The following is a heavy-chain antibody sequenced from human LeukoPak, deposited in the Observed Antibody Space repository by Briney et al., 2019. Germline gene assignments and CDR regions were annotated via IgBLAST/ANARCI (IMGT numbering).Heavy chain of an antibody. CDR2: IKSKTDGWTT. J-gene: IGHJ6*02. CDR1: GFTFSNAW. V-gene: IGHV3-15*01. D-gene: IGHD6-13*01. Sequence: GGSLRLSCAASGFTFSNAWMSWVRQAPGKGLEWVGRIKSKTDGWTTDYAAPVKGRFTISRDDSKNTLCLQMNSLKTEDTAVYYCTGGYSSSRYPNYGMDVWGQGTTVTVS. CDR3: TGGYSSSRYPNYGMDV.